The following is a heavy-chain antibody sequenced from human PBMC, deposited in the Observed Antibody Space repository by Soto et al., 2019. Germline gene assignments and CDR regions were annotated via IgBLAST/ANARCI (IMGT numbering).Heavy chain of an antibody. V-gene: IGHV1-69*13. J-gene: IGHJ3*02. Sequence: GASVKVSCKSSGGTFRSYAISWVRQAPGQGLEWMGGIILIFGTANYAKKFQGRVTLPADESTSTAYMELSSLRSEDTAVYYCASRAEYYYDSSGYRNGAFDIWGQGTMVTVSS. CDR2: IILIFGTA. D-gene: IGHD3-22*01. CDR3: ASRAEYYYDSSGYRNGAFDI. CDR1: GGTFRSYA.